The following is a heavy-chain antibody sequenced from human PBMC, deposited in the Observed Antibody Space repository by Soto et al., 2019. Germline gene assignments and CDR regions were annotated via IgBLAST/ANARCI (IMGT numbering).Heavy chain of an antibody. J-gene: IGHJ6*02. CDR2: ISGSGGST. Sequence: EVQLLESGGGLVQPGGSLRLSCAASGFTFSSYAMSWVRQAPGKGLGWVSAISGSGGSTYYADSVKGRFTISRDNSKNTLYRQMNSLRAEDTAVYYCAKDRGKRRVDDGGNSNYYCGMDVWGQGTTVTVSS. CDR3: AKDRGKRRVDDGGNSNYYCGMDV. CDR1: GFTFSSYA. D-gene: IGHD2-21*02. V-gene: IGHV3-23*01.